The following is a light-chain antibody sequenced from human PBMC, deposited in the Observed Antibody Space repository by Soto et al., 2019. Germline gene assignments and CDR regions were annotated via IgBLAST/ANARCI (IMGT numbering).Light chain of an antibody. CDR1: TGAVSDGHY. J-gene: IGLJ2*01. V-gene: IGLV7-46*01. CDR2: DTN. CDR3: LVCHSDALVV. Sequence: QAVVTQEPSLTVSPGGTVTLTCGFSTGAVSDGHYPYWFQQKPGQAPRTLIYDTNNKLSWTPARFSGSLLGGKAALTLSGAQPEDEAEYYCLVCHSDALVVFGGGTKLTVL.